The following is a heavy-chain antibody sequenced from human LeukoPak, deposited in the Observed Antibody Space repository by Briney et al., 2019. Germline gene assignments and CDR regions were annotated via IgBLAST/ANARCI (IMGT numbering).Heavy chain of an antibody. D-gene: IGHD1-1*01. J-gene: IGHJ6*02. CDR1: GGSISSYY. CDR2: IYYSGST. V-gene: IGHV4-59*01. Sequence: PSETLSLTCTVSGGSISSYYWSWSRQPPGKGLEWIGYIYYSGSTNYNPSLKSRVTISVDTSKNQFSLKLSSVTAADTAVYYCARTTGMDVWGRGTTVTVSS. CDR3: ARTTGMDV.